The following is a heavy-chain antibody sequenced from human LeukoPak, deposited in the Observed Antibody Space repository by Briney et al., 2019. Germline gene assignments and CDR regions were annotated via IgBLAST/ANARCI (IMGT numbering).Heavy chain of an antibody. Sequence: GGSLRLSCAASGCTFSSYSMNWVRQAPGKGLEWVSSISSSSSYIYYADSVKGRFTISRDNAKNSLYLQMNSLRAEDTAVYYCARDPGYSYGLDYWGQGTLVTVSS. CDR1: GCTFSSYS. V-gene: IGHV3-21*01. D-gene: IGHD5-18*01. CDR2: ISSSSSYI. J-gene: IGHJ4*02. CDR3: ARDPGYSYGLDY.